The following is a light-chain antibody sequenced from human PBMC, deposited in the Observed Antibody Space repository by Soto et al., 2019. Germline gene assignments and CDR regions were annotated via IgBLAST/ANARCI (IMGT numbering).Light chain of an antibody. V-gene: IGLV2-14*01. J-gene: IGLJ1*01. Sequence: QSALTQPASVSGSPGQSITISCTGTSSDVGGYNYVSWYQQHPGKAPKLMIYEVSNRPSGVSNRFSGSKSGNTASLTISGLQAEDEDDYYGSSYTCGSIDYVYGNGTKLAVL. CDR2: EVS. CDR1: SSDVGGYNY. CDR3: SSYTCGSIDYV.